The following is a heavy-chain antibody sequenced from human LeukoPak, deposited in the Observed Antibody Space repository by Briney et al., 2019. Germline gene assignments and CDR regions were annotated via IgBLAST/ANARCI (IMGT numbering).Heavy chain of an antibody. Sequence: GGSLRLSCAASGFTVSSNYMSWVRQAPGKGLEWVSVISSGGNTYYADSVKGRFTISRDNSKNTPYLQMNSLRAEDTAVYYCTREVRGYYFDYWGQGTLVTVSS. J-gene: IGHJ4*02. CDR3: TREVRGYYFDY. V-gene: IGHV3-66*02. CDR2: ISSGGNT. CDR1: GFTVSSNY. D-gene: IGHD3-10*01.